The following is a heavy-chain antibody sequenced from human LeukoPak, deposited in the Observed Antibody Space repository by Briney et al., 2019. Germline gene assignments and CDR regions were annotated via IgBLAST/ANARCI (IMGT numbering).Heavy chain of an antibody. D-gene: IGHD6-6*01. CDR1: GFTFSIYW. Sequence: PGGSLRLSFAASGFTFSIYWMSWVRQAPGKGLEWVANIKQDGSEKYYVDSVKGRFTISRDNAKNSLFLQVNSLRAEDTAVYYCARDGTVHSSYFDYWGQGTLVTVSS. V-gene: IGHV3-7*05. CDR3: ARDGTVHSSYFDY. CDR2: IKQDGSEK. J-gene: IGHJ4*02.